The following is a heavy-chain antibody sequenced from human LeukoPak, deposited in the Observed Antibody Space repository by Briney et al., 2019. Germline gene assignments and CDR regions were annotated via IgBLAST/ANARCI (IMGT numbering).Heavy chain of an antibody. J-gene: IGHJ4*02. CDR1: GGSITSYY. D-gene: IGHD3-3*01. CDR3: ARESEWGPADY. Sequence: SETLSLTCTVSGGSITSYYWSWIRQPPGKGLEWIGYVSYSGSTNYNPSLKSRVTISVDTSKNQFSLKLSSVTAADTAVYYCARESEWGPADYWGQGTLVTVSS. CDR2: VSYSGST. V-gene: IGHV4-59*01.